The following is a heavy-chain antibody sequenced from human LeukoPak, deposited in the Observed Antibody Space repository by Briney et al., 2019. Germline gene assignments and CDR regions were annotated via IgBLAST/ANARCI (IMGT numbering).Heavy chain of an antibody. CDR3: ARDTYYYDTSGFFDY. CDR1: GFTFSSYA. D-gene: IGHD3-22*01. Sequence: GGSLRLSCAASGFTFSSYAMHWVRQAPGKGLEWVAVISYDGSNKYYADSVKGRFTISRDNSKNTLYLQMNSLRAEDTAVYYCARDTYYYDTSGFFDYWGQGTLVAVSS. CDR2: ISYDGSNK. V-gene: IGHV3-30-3*01. J-gene: IGHJ4*02.